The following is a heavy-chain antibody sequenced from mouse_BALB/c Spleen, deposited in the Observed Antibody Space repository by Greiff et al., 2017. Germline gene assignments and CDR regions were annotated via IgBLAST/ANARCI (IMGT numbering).Heavy chain of an antibody. CDR2: IDPENGDT. V-gene: IGHV14-4*02. Sequence: VQLKQSGAELVRPGASVKLSCTASGFNINDYYMSWVQQRPEQGLEWIGWIDPENGDTEYAPKLQGKATMTADTSSNTAYLQLSSLTSEDTDVYCCNPITNGNCYAVDYWGQGTSVTVAS. D-gene: IGHD2-1*01. J-gene: IGHJ4*01. CDR1: GFNINDYY. CDR3: NPITNGNCYAVDY.